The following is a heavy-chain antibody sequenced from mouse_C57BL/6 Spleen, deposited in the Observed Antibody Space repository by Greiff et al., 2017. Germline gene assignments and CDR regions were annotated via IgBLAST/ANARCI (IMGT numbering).Heavy chain of an antibody. J-gene: IGHJ2*01. V-gene: IGHV5-4*01. CDR3: AREIYYYGSSLGYFDD. CDR1: GFTFSSYA. CDR2: ISDGGSYT. Sequence: EVQLVESGGGLVKPGGSLKLSCAASGFTFSSYAMSWVRQTPEKRLEWVATISDGGSYTYSPDNVKGRFTISRDNAKNNLYLQMSHLKSEDTAMXYCAREIYYYGSSLGYFDDGGQGTTLTVSS. D-gene: IGHD1-1*01.